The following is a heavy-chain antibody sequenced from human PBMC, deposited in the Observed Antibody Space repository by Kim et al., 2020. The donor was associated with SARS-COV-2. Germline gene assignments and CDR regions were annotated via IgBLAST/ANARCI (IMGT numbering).Heavy chain of an antibody. CDR3: TRECCGGDCYCPMGV. D-gene: IGHD2-21*02. V-gene: IGHV3-49*02. J-gene: IGHJ6*02. Sequence: ASVKGRFTISRDDSKSIAYLQMNSLKIEDTAVYYCTRECCGGDCYCPMGVWGQGTTVTVSS.